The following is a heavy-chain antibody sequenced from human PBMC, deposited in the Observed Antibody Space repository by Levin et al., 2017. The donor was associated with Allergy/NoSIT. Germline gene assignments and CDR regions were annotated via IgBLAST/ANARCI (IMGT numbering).Heavy chain of an antibody. J-gene: IGHJ4*02. CDR2: IKSKTDGGTV. CDR1: GITFSNAW. CDR3: TTYSSSWYYFDY. D-gene: IGHD6-13*01. V-gene: IGHV3-15*01. Sequence: SGGSLRLSCVASGITFSNAWLSWSRQAPGKGLEWVGRIKSKTDGGTVEYAAPVKGRFTISRDDSKNTLYLQMNSLQTEDTAVYFCTTYSSSWYYFDYWGQGTLVTVSS.